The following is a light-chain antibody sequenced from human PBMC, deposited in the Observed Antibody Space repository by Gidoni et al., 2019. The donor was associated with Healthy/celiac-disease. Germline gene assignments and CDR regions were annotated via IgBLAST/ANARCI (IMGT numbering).Light chain of an antibody. CDR3: MQALHLFT. J-gene: IGKJ3*01. CDR2: LGS. Sequence: DIVMTQSPLFLPVTPGEPASISCRSSQSLLHSNGYNYLDWYLQKPGQSPQLLIYLGSNRASGVPDRFSGSGSGTDFTLKISRVEAEDVGVYYCMQALHLFTFGPGTKVDIK. CDR1: QSLLHSNGYNY. V-gene: IGKV2-28*01.